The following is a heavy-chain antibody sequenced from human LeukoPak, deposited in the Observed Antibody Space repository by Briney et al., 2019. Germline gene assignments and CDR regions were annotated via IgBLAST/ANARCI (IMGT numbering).Heavy chain of an antibody. J-gene: IGHJ6*04. V-gene: IGHV3-74*01. CDR1: GFTFSSYW. Sequence: GGSLRLSCAASGFTFSSYWMHWVRQAPGKGLVWVSHITSDESSTSYADSVKGRFTISRDNAKNSLYLQMNSLRAEDTAVYYCAELGITMIGGVWGKGTTVTISS. CDR2: ITSDESST. D-gene: IGHD3-10*02. CDR3: AELGITMIGGV.